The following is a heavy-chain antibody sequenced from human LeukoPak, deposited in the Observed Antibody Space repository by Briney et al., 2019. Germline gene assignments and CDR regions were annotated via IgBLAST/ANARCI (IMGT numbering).Heavy chain of an antibody. CDR1: GGSSITSYY. CDR2: VYYGGST. D-gene: IGHD1-1*01. Sequence: PSETLSLTCTVSGGSSITSYYWSWLRQSPGKGLEWIGYVYYGGSTNYNPSLSSRLTISLARTKNQFSLNLPSVTAADTAIYYCATSPYWNGMYYFDYWGQGTLVTVSS. CDR3: ATSPYWNGMYYFDY. J-gene: IGHJ4*02. V-gene: IGHV4-59*01.